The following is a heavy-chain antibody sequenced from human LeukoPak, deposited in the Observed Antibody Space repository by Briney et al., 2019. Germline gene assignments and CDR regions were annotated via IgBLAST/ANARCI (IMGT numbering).Heavy chain of an antibody. CDR1: GFTFDYIG. CDR2: LNWNGGST. CDR3: AAGDRNGWYFDY. Sequence: AGTLRFSCAASGFTFDYIGMSWLRQVTGKGLEGVFGLNWNGGSTGYADSVKGRITISRDNAKNSLYLQMNSLRAEDTALYYCAAGDRNGWYFDYWGQGTLVTVSS. D-gene: IGHD6-19*01. V-gene: IGHV3-20*04. J-gene: IGHJ4*02.